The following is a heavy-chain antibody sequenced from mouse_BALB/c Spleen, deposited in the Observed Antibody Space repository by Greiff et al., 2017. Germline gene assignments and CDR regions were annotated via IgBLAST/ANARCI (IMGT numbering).Heavy chain of an antibody. J-gene: IGHJ3*01. CDR3: ARYGSSYAWFAY. CDR2: IHYSGST. Sequence: DVKLVESGPELVKPSQSLSLTCTVTGYSITSCYSWHWIRQFPGNKLEWMGYIHYSGSTNYNPSLKSRISITRDTSKNQFFLQLNSVTTEDTATYYCARYGSSYAWFAYWGQGTLVTVSA. V-gene: IGHV3-1*02. D-gene: IGHD1-1*01. CDR1: GYSITSCYS.